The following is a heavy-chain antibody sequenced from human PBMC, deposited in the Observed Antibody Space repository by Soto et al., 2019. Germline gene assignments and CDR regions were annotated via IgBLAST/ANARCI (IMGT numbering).Heavy chain of an antibody. J-gene: IGHJ4*02. Sequence: QVQLQQWGAGLLKPSETLSLTCAVYGGSFSGYYWSWIRQPPGKGLEWIGEINHSGSTNYNPSLNCRVTISGDTSKNQFSLKLRSVTAADTAVYYCARTSGQYDYVWGSSRYTTPFDYWGQGTLVTVSS. CDR3: ARTSGQYDYVWGSSRYTTPFDY. CDR1: GGSFSGYY. D-gene: IGHD3-16*02. CDR2: INHSGST. V-gene: IGHV4-34*01.